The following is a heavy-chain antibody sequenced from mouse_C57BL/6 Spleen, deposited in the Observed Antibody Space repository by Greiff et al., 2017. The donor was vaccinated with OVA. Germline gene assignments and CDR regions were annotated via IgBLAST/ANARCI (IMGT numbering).Heavy chain of an antibody. J-gene: IGHJ3*01. Sequence: EVQGVESGEGLVKPGGSLKLSCAASGFTFSSYAMSWVRQTPEKRLEWVAYISSGGDYIYYADTVKGRFTISRDNARNTLYLQMSSLKSEDTAMYYCTREDYSKGFAYWGQGTLVTVSA. V-gene: IGHV5-9-1*02. CDR1: GFTFSSYA. D-gene: IGHD2-5*01. CDR2: ISSGGDYI. CDR3: TREDYSKGFAY.